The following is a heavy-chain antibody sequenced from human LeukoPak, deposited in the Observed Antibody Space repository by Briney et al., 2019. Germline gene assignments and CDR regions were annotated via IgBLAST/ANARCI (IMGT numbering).Heavy chain of an antibody. Sequence: ESMKTSCKGSGYSFTRYWIDWVRQMPGKGLEWMGIIYPGDSDTRYSPSFQGQVTISADKSISTAHLQWSSLKASDTAMYYCATLGDYDILTGPLDYWGQGTLVTISS. J-gene: IGHJ4*02. V-gene: IGHV5-51*01. CDR1: GYSFTRYW. CDR2: IYPGDSDT. D-gene: IGHD3-9*01. CDR3: ATLGDYDILTGPLDY.